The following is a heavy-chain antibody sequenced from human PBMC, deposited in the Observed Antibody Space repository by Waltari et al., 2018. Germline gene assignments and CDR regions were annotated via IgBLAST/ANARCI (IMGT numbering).Heavy chain of an antibody. CDR3: VRGLYSGSFDVYDH. D-gene: IGHD1-26*01. CDR2: LTWNSDTI. V-gene: IGHV3-9*01. Sequence: EVQLVESGGGLVQPGRSLRLSCAASGFTFYVFSLPWVRQVPGKGLEWVASLTWNSDTIYYADSVKGRFTVSRDNAKKSLYLQMNSLRPEDRALYYCVRGLYSGSFDVYDHWGQGALVTVSS. J-gene: IGHJ4*02. CDR1: GFTFYVFS.